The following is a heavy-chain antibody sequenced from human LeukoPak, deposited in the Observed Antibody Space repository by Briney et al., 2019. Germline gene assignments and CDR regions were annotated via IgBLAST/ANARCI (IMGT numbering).Heavy chain of an antibody. CDR1: GFTFSSYS. J-gene: IGHJ5*02. Sequence: GGSLRLSCAASGFTFSSYSMNWVRQAPGKGLEWVSAISGSGGSTYYADSVKGRFTISRDNSKNTLYLQMNSLRAEDTAVYYCAKDRYCSSTSCYRGEWFDPWGQGTLVTVSS. CDR3: AKDRYCSSTSCYRGEWFDP. CDR2: ISGSGGST. D-gene: IGHD2-2*02. V-gene: IGHV3-23*01.